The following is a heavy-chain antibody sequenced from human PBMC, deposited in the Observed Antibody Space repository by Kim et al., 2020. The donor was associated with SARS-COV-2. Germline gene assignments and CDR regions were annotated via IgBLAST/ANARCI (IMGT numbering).Heavy chain of an antibody. CDR1: GDSISGYY. CDR2: IYYTGST. Sequence: SETLSLTCTVSGDSISGYYWSWIRQPPGNRLEWIGYIYYTGSTKYNPSLKSRVTISVDTSKNQFSLKLSSVTAADTAVYYCARGFDPWGQGTLVTVSS. J-gene: IGHJ5*02. V-gene: IGHV4-59*01. CDR3: ARGFDP.